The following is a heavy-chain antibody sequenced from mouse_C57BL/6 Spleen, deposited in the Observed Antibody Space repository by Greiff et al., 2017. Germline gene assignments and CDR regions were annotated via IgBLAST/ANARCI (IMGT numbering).Heavy chain of an antibody. CDR2: IDPENGDT. V-gene: IGHV14-4*01. Sequence: VQLKESGAELVRPGASVKLSCTASGFNIKDDYMHWVKQRPEQGLEWIGWIDPENGDTEYASKFQGKATITADTSSNTAYLQLSSLTSEATAVYYCTTGDWDEGYFDYWGQGTTLTVSS. D-gene: IGHD4-1*01. J-gene: IGHJ2*01. CDR1: GFNIKDDY. CDR3: TTGDWDEGYFDY.